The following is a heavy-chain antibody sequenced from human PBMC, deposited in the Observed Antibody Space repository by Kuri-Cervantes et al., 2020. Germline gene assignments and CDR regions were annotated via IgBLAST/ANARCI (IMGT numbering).Heavy chain of an antibody. V-gene: IGHV3-30-3*01. D-gene: IGHD3-10*01. J-gene: IGHJ6*02. CDR2: ISYDGSNK. CDR1: GITFSSYA. Sequence: GESLKISCAASGITFSSYAMHWVRQARGEGVAWVGVISYDGSNKYYADSVNGRFTICRDNSKNTLYLQINNLRAENTAVYYCVNRVTMVRGVKGSGYYCGMDVWGQGTTVTVSS. CDR3: VNRVTMVRGVKGSGYYCGMDV.